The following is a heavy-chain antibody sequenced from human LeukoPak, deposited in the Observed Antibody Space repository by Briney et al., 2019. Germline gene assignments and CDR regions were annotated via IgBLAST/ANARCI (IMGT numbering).Heavy chain of an antibody. CDR1: GGSISSGDYY. D-gene: IGHD7-27*01. Sequence: SETLSLTCTVSGGSISSGDYYWSWIRQPPGKGLEWIGYIYYSGSTYYNPSLKSRVTISVDTSKSQFSLKLTSVTAADTAVYYCARGSITGVGIPFDYWGQGTLVTVSS. J-gene: IGHJ4*02. V-gene: IGHV4-30-4*02. CDR3: ARGSITGVGIPFDY. CDR2: IYYSGST.